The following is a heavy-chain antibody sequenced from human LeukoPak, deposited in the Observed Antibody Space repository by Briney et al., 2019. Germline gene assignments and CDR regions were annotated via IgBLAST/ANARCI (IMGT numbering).Heavy chain of an antibody. CDR1: GFTFSTYA. Sequence: GGSPRLSCAASGFTFSTYAINWVRQAPGKGLEWVSAISGSGGNTYYADSVKGRFTISRDNSKNTLYLQMNSLRAEDTAVYYCAKAPPGYCSSTRCPPLDYWGQGTLVTVSS. CDR3: AKAPPGYCSSTRCPPLDY. CDR2: ISGSGGNT. V-gene: IGHV3-23*01. D-gene: IGHD2-2*01. J-gene: IGHJ4*02.